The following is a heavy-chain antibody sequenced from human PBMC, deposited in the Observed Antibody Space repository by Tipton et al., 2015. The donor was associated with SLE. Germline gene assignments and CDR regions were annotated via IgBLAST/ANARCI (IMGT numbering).Heavy chain of an antibody. CDR1: GASISRGSYF. V-gene: IGHV4-61*02. CDR3: ARGPWPTSGSDF. J-gene: IGHJ4*02. D-gene: IGHD3-10*01. Sequence: TLSLTCAVSGASISRGSYFWNWIRQPAGKGLEWIGRIYTSGSTTYNPSLKSRVTISLDGSRNQFSLNLRSVTAADTAVYYCARGPWPTSGSDFWGQGTLVTVSS. CDR2: IYTSGST.